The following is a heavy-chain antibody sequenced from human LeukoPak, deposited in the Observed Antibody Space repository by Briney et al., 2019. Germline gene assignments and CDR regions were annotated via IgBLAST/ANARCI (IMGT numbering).Heavy chain of an antibody. J-gene: IGHJ4*02. V-gene: IGHV3-11*01. CDR3: ARVAGSSLIADF. CDR2: IRSNGSNI. D-gene: IGHD2-15*01. CDR1: VFTFSDYY. Sequence: GGSQRLSCAASVFTFSDYYMSWTRRATGRGREWVSYIRSNGSNIYYTDSVKGRFTISRDNAKNSLYLQMNSLRAEDTAVYYCARVAGSSLIADFWGQGTLVTVSS.